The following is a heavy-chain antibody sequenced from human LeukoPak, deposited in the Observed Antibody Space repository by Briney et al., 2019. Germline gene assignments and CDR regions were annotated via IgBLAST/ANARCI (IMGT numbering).Heavy chain of an antibody. D-gene: IGHD6-19*01. CDR3: ARGSQWLVGYYFDY. J-gene: IGHJ4*02. V-gene: IGHV1-69*05. CDR1: GGTFSSYA. CDR2: IIPILGTA. Sequence: SVKVSCKASGGTFSSYAISWVRQAPGLGLEWMGGIIPILGTANYAQKFQGRVTITTDESTSTAYMELSSLRSEDTAVYYCARGSQWLVGYYFDYWGQGTLVTVSS.